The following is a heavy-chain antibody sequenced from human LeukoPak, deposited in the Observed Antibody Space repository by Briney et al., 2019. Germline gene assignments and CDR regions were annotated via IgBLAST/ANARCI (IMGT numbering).Heavy chain of an antibody. Sequence: PGGSLRLSCEVSGLTISMYWLTWVRQAPGKGLEWVANIKQDGSEKNYVDSVKGRFTISRENTKNSLYLQMNSLRDEDTAVYHCVSRRCSITACYVASLNCFDYWGQGTRVTVSS. CDR2: IKQDGSEK. V-gene: IGHV3-7*03. D-gene: IGHD2-15*01. J-gene: IGHJ4*02. CDR3: VSRRCSITACYVASLNCFDY. CDR1: GLTISMYW.